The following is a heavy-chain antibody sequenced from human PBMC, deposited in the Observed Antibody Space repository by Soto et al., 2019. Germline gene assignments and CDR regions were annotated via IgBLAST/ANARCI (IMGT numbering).Heavy chain of an antibody. D-gene: IGHD4-17*01. Sequence: EAQLLESGGCFVQPGGSLRLSCAASGFTFSSYAMAWVRQAPGKGLEWVSGITYIGGATFYADAVKGRFTISRDNVTNTLYLRMNRLRVEDTAVYYCEKVSSLYGDDVPSSGLDDFGGQGTRVTVSS. CDR1: GFTFSSYA. J-gene: IGHJ4*02. V-gene: IGHV3-23*01. CDR2: ITYIGGAT. CDR3: EKVSSLYGDDVPSSGLDDF.